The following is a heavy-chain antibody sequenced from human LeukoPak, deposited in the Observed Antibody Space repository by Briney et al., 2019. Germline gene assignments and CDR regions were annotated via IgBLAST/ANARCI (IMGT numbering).Heavy chain of an antibody. CDR3: ARGGYYGSGNDFRFDP. CDR2: IFYSGST. D-gene: IGHD3-10*01. CDR1: GGSISTSSYY. Sequence: SETLSLTCTVSGGSISTSSYYWGWVRQPPGKGLEWIGNIFYSGSTYYSPSLKSRVTISLDTSRNQFSLKLNSVTAADTAIYYCARGGYYGSGNDFRFDPWGRGTLVTVSS. J-gene: IGHJ5*02. V-gene: IGHV4-39*07.